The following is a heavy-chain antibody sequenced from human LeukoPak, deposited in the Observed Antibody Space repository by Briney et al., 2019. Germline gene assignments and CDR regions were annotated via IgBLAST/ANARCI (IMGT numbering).Heavy chain of an antibody. CDR3: VRVPPSDGDYLDY. J-gene: IGHJ4*02. Sequence: SETLSLTCAVYGGSFSGYYWSWIRQPPGKGLEWIGEINHSGSTNYNPSLKSRVTISVDTSKNQFSLKLSSVTAADTAVYYCVRVPPSDGDYLDYWGQGTLVTVSS. CDR2: INHSGST. V-gene: IGHV4-34*01. D-gene: IGHD4-17*01. CDR1: GGSFSGYY.